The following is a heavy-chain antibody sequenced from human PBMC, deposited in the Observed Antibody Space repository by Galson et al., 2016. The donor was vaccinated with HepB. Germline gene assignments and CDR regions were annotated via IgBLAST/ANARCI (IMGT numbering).Heavy chain of an antibody. CDR3: ARLERYCSGGSCYPTYFDY. J-gene: IGHJ4*02. CDR1: GYNFVSYW. D-gene: IGHD2-15*01. CDR2: IYPGDSDT. Sequence: QSGAEVKKPGESLKISCKASGYNFVSYWIGWVRQMPGKGLEWMGIIYPGDSDTRYSPSFQGQVTFSADKSISTAYLQRSLKASDTAMYYCARLERYCSGGSCYPTYFDYWGQGTLVTVSS. V-gene: IGHV5-51*01.